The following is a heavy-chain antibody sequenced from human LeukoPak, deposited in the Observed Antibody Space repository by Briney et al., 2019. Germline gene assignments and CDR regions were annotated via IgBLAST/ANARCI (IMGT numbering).Heavy chain of an antibody. D-gene: IGHD2-21*02. J-gene: IGHJ6*02. CDR3: ANHRDWPYYFYPMDV. CDR1: AFTFNSYV. V-gene: IGHV3-23*01. Sequence: PGGSLRLSCAASAFTFNSYVMSWVRQAPGKGLEWVSAISSSGYSTSYADSVKGRFTISRDNSKNMLFLQMNSLRAEDTAVYCCANHRDWPYYFYPMDVWGQGTAVTISS. CDR2: ISSSGYST.